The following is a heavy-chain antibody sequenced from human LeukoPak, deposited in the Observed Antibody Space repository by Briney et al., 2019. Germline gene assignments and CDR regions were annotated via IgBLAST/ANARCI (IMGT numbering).Heavy chain of an antibody. CDR1: GLSFGSYA. D-gene: IGHD3-10*01. Sequence: GGSLRLSCAASGLSFGSYAMSWVRQAPGKGLEWVSAISSDGGRTYYADSAKGRFTISRDNSKNTLYLQVNSLRAEDTAVYYCEIKLTSGKLNWGQGILVTVSS. V-gene: IGHV3-23*01. CDR3: EIKLTSGKLN. J-gene: IGHJ4*02. CDR2: ISSDGGRT.